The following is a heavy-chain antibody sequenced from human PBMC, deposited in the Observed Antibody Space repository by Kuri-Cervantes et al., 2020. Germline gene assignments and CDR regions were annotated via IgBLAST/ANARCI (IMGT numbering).Heavy chain of an antibody. D-gene: IGHD3-16*02. V-gene: IGHV3-53*01. CDR1: GFTFSNAW. Sequence: GESLKISCAASGFTFSNAWMSWVRQAPGKGLEWVSVIYSGGSTYYADSVKGRFTISRDNSKNTLYLQMNSLRAEDTAVYYCARDSIEDYYDYVWGSYRYSELDYWGQGTLVTVSS. CDR3: ARDSIEDYYDYVWGSYRYSELDY. CDR2: IYSGGST. J-gene: IGHJ4*02.